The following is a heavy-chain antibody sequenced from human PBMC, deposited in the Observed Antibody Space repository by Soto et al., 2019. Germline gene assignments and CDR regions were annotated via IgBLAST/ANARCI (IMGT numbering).Heavy chain of an antibody. J-gene: IGHJ4*02. CDR1: GYSFTNYD. CDR2: MNPGNNQH. D-gene: IGHD3-22*01. Sequence: GASVKVSCKASGYSFTNYDIHWVRQAAGLGLEWMGWMNPGNNQHVYTQKFRGRFTISRDSSKNALFLQLNSLRVEDTAIYYCAKGYSGNYYGVFDYWGQGTLVTVSS. CDR3: AKGYSGNYYGVFDY. V-gene: IGHV1-8*01.